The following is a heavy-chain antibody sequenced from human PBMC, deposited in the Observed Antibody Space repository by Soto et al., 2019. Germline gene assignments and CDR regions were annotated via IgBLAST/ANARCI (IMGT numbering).Heavy chain of an antibody. V-gene: IGHV3-11*01. J-gene: IGHJ6*02. Sequence: GGSLRLSCAASGFTFSDYYMSWIRQAPGKGLEWVSYISSSGSTIYYADSVKGRFTISRDNAKNSLYLQMNSLRAEDTAVYYCATSATHYYYYYGLDVWGQGTTVTVSS. CDR2: ISSSGSTI. CDR3: ATSATHYYYYYGLDV. D-gene: IGHD1-26*01. CDR1: GFTFSDYY.